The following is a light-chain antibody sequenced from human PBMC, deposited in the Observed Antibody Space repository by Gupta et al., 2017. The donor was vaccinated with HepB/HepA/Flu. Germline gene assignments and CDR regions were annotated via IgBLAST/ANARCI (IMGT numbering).Light chain of an antibody. J-gene: IGKJ1*01. CDR3: QQYCSSLWT. V-gene: IGKV3-20*01. CDR2: GAS. CDR1: QSVSSSY. Sequence: EIVLTQSPGTLSLSPGERATLSCRASQSVSSSYLAWYQQKPGQAPRLLIYGASSRATGIPDRFSGSGSGTEFTLTISRLEPEDFAVYYCQQYCSSLWTFGQGTXVEIK.